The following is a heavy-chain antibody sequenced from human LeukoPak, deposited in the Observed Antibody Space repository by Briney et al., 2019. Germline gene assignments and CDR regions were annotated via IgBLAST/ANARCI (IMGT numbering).Heavy chain of an antibody. Sequence: PSETPSLTCTVSGGSISSYYWSWIRQPPGKGLEWIGYIYYSGTTNYNPSLKSRVTISVDTSKNQFSLRLSSVTAADTAVYYCARVTGYMIEDYFDYWGQGTLVTVSP. J-gene: IGHJ4*02. CDR1: GGSISSYY. CDR2: IYYSGTT. CDR3: ARVTGYMIEDYFDY. D-gene: IGHD3-22*01. V-gene: IGHV4-59*01.